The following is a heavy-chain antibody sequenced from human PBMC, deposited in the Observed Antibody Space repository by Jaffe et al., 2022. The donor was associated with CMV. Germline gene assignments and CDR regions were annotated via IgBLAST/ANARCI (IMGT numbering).Heavy chain of an antibody. CDR2: INAGNGNT. J-gene: IGHJ4*02. CDR1: GYTFTSYA. V-gene: IGHV1-3*01. Sequence: QVQLVQSGAEVKKPGASVKVSCKASGYTFTSYAMHWVRQAPGQRLEWMGWINAGNGNTKYSQKFQGRVTITRDTSASTAYMELSSLRSEDTAVYYCAREGLDTAMAVSASLDYWGQGTLVTVSS. CDR3: AREGLDTAMAVSASLDY. D-gene: IGHD5-18*01.